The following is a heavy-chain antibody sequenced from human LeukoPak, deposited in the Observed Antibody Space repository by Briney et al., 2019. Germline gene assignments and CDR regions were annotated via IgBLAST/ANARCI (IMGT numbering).Heavy chain of an antibody. Sequence: GGSLRLSCAASGFTVSSNYMSWVRQAPGKGLEWVSVIYSGGSTYYADSVKGRFTISRDNSKNTLYLQMNSLRAEDTAVYYCARVVRRYGSGSYYYYMDVWGKGTTVTISS. CDR2: IYSGGST. V-gene: IGHV3-53*01. J-gene: IGHJ6*03. CDR3: ARVVRRYGSGSYYYYMDV. D-gene: IGHD3-10*01. CDR1: GFTVSSNY.